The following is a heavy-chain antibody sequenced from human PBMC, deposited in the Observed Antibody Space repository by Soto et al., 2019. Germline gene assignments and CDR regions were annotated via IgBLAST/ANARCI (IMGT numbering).Heavy chain of an antibody. Sequence: QVQLVQSGAEVKKPGSSVKVSCKASGGTFSSYAISWVRQAPGQGREWMGGIIPICGPANYAQKFQGRVTITADESTSTAYMGLSSLRSEDTAVYYCARGVGGYCTNGVCMPYYYYGMDVWGQGTTVTVSS. CDR3: ARGVGGYCTNGVCMPYYYYGMDV. J-gene: IGHJ6*02. V-gene: IGHV1-69*01. CDR2: IIPICGPA. D-gene: IGHD2-8*01. CDR1: GGTFSSYA.